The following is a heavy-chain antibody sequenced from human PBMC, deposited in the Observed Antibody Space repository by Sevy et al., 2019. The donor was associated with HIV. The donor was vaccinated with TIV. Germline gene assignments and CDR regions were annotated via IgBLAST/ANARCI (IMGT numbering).Heavy chain of an antibody. CDR1: KFTFSDYY. D-gene: IGHD5-18*01. CDR2: ISSSSTYT. Sequence: GGSLRLSCTASKFTFSDYYMSWIRQAPGKGLEWVSYISSSSTYTNYADSVKGRFTISRDNAMNSLYLQLNSLRAEDTAVYYCARVRYNFGQKYFDYWGQGTLVTVSS. CDR3: ARVRYNFGQKYFDY. V-gene: IGHV3-11*06. J-gene: IGHJ4*02.